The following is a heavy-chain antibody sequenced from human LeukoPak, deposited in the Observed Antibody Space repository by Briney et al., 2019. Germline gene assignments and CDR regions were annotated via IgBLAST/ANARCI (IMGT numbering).Heavy chain of an antibody. J-gene: IGHJ5*02. D-gene: IGHD3-10*01. CDR3: ARDLREYGPNWFDP. CDR2: INHSGST. V-gene: IGHV4-34*01. CDR1: GGSFSGYY. Sequence: PSETLSLTCAVYGGSFSGYYWSWIRQPPGKGLEWIGEINHSGSTNYNPSLKSRVTISVDTSKNQFSLKLSSVTAADTAVYYCARDLREYGPNWFDPWGQGTLVTVSS.